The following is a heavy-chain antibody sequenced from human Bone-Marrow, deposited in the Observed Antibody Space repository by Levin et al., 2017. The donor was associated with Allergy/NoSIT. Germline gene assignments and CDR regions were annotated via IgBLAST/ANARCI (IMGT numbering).Heavy chain of an antibody. Sequence: GGSLRLSCAASGFPFETYIMHWVRQAPGKGLEWVAVISYEGSVTDYSDSVKGRFAISRDNSENTLFLQMDSLRPEDMAVYFCARGTGTYYDKVFNSWGQGTLVIVSS. CDR2: ISYEGSVT. CDR1: GFPFETYI. CDR3: ARGTGTYYDKVFNS. V-gene: IGHV3-30*03. J-gene: IGHJ4*02. D-gene: IGHD1-26*01.